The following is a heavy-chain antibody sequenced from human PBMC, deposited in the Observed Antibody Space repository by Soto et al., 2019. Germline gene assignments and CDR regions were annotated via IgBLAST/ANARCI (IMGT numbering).Heavy chain of an antibody. V-gene: IGHV4-59*01. Sequence: PSETLSVTCAVSGGSISIYYLSLLRQPPGKGLEWIGYIYYSGSTNYNPSLKSRVTISVDTSKNQFSLKLSSVTAADPAVYYCARVGGRGQQIYGMDVGGQGPTVPVSS. J-gene: IGHJ6*02. CDR1: GGSISIYY. CDR3: ARVGGRGQQIYGMDV. D-gene: IGHD1-26*01. CDR2: IYYSGST.